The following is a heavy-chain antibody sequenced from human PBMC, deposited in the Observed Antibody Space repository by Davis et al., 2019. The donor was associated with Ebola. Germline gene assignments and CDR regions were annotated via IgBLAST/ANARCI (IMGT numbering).Heavy chain of an antibody. Sequence: PGGSLRLSCAASGFVFSSYVMSWVRRAPGKGLEWVSTLGTSADTYYADSVKGRFTISRDNSKNTLHLQMNTLRAEDTAVYYCVRDPALVVTGGGWHFDLWGRGTLVTVSS. CDR2: LGTSADT. CDR1: GFVFSSYV. V-gene: IGHV3-23*01. D-gene: IGHD2-21*02. CDR3: VRDPALVVTGGGWHFDL. J-gene: IGHJ2*01.